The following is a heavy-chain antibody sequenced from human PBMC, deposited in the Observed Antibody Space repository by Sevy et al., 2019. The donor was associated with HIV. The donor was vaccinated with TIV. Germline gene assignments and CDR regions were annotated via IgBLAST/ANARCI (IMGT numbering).Heavy chain of an antibody. D-gene: IGHD1-20*01. CDR2: ITYDGTNK. V-gene: IGHV3-30-3*01. CDR3: ARELTGWDLNLDY. J-gene: IGHJ4*02. CDR1: GFAFSTHA. Sequence: GGSLRLSCVASGFAFSTHAMHWVRQAPGKGLEWVAVITYDGTNKNYADSVKDRFTISRDNSKNPLYLQMNSLRADDTAVYYCARELTGWDLNLDYWGQGTLVTVSS.